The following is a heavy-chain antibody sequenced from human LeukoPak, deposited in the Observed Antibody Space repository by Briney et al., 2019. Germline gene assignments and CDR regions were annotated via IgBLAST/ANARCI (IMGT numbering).Heavy chain of an antibody. V-gene: IGHV4-30-4*01. CDR1: GGSISSGDYY. J-gene: IGHJ6*04. CDR3: ARDLTLHYGMDV. Sequence: PSQTLSLTCTVSGGSISSGDYYWNWIRQPPGKDLEWIGYIYYSGSTYYNPSLKSRVTISVDTSKNQFSLKLSSVTAADTAVYYCARDLTLHYGMDVWGKGTTVTVSS. D-gene: IGHD3-9*01. CDR2: IYYSGST.